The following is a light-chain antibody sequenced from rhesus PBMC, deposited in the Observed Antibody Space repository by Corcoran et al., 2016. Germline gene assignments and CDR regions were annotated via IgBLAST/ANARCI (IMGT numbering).Light chain of an antibody. CDR1: QSLSNY. J-gene: IGKJ2*01. CDR2: RAS. CDR3: QQGYSYPYS. Sequence: DIQMTQSPSSLSASVGDRVTITCQASQSLSNYLNWYQQKPGKIPKLLIYRASSLQSGIPSRFSGSGSGTDFTHTISSLQPEDFATYYCQQGYSYPYSFGQGTKVEIK. V-gene: IGKV1S9*01.